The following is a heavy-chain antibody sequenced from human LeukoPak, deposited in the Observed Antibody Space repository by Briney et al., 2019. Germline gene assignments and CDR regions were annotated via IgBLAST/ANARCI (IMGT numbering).Heavy chain of an antibody. CDR2: IYSGGNT. J-gene: IGHJ4*02. CDR3: ARDPNANYFDP. V-gene: IGHV3-53*01. D-gene: IGHD1-1*01. Sequence: GGSLRLSCAASGFTVSSNYMSWVRQAPGKGLEWVSVIYSGGNTYYADSVKGRFTISRDNSKNTLYLQMNSLRAEDTAVYYCARDPNANYFDPWGQGTLVTVS. CDR1: GFTVSSNY.